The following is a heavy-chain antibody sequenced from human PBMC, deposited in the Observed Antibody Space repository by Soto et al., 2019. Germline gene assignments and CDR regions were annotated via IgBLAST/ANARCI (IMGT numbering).Heavy chain of an antibody. CDR2: ISYDGSNK. V-gene: IGHV3-30*18. CDR3: AKDRRKVVVAAPFDY. D-gene: IGHD2-15*01. Sequence: QVQLVESGGGVVQPGRSLRLSCAASGFTFSSYGMHWVRQAPAKGLEWVAVISYDGSNKYYADSVKGRFTISRDNSKNTLYLQMNSLRAEDTAVYYCAKDRRKVVVAAPFDYWGQGTLVTVSS. CDR1: GFTFSSYG. J-gene: IGHJ4*02.